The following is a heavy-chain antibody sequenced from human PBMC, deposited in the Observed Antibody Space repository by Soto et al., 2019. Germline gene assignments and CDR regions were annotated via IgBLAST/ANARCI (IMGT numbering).Heavy chain of an antibody. D-gene: IGHD5-18*01. CDR1: GVTLSNVW. CDR2: IKSKTDGGTV. J-gene: IGHJ4*02. Sequence: PGGSLRLSCAVSGVTLSNVWMNWVHQAPGKGPEWVGRIKSKTDGGTVEYAAPVKDRFTISRDDSENTLYLQMNSLKTEDTAVYYCSHGYYQYFESWGQGTLVTVSS. CDR3: SHGYYQYFES. V-gene: IGHV3-15*07.